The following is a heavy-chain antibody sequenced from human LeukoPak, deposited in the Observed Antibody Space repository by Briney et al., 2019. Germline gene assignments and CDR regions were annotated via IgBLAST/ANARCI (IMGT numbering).Heavy chain of an antibody. J-gene: IGHJ4*02. CDR1: RGTFSSYA. CDR3: ARGYSYDNYFDY. D-gene: IGHD5-18*01. V-gene: IGHV1-69*05. Sequence: SVKVSCKASRGTFSSYAISWVRQAPGQGLEWMGRIIPIFGTANYAQKFQGRVTITTDESTSTAYMELSRLRSEDSAVYYCARGYSYDNYFDYWGQGTLVTVSS. CDR2: IIPIFGTA.